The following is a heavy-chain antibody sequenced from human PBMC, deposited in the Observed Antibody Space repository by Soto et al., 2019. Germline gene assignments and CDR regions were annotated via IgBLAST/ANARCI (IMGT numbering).Heavy chain of an antibody. CDR2: INSDGSST. J-gene: IGHJ6*02. V-gene: IGHV3-74*01. D-gene: IGHD1-7*01. CDR1: GFTFSSYW. CDR3: AKDLGITGTRRLFYGMDV. Sequence: GGSLRLSCAASGFTFSSYWMHWVRQAPGKGLVWVSRINSDGSSTSYADSVKGRFTISRDNAKNSLYLQMNSLRAEDTAVYYCAKDLGITGTRRLFYGMDVWGQGTTVTVSS.